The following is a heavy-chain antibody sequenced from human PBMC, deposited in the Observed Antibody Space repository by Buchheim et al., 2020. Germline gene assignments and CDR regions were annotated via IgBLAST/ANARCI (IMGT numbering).Heavy chain of an antibody. V-gene: IGHV3-30*04. D-gene: IGHD1-7*01. CDR3: ARGKPSRYNWNYRRLYYYYGMDV. Sequence: QVQLVESGGGVVQPGRSLRLSCAASGFTFSSYAMHWVRQAPGKGLEWVAVISYDGSNKYYADSVKGRFTISRDNSKNTLYLQMNSLRAEDTAVYYCARGKPSRYNWNYRRLYYYYGMDVWGQGTT. CDR2: ISYDGSNK. J-gene: IGHJ6*02. CDR1: GFTFSSYA.